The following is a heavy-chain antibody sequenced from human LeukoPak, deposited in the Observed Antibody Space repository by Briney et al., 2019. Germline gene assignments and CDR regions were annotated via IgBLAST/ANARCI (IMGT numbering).Heavy chain of an antibody. CDR1: GFTFNDYA. J-gene: IGHJ4*02. Sequence: GGSLRLSCAASGFTFNDYAMSWVRQAPGKGLEWVSPISASGGSTYYADSVKGRFTISRDNSKNTLYLQMNSLRAEDTAVYYCAKGTSSGYYYYFDYWGQGTLVTVSS. V-gene: IGHV3-23*01. CDR3: AKGTSSGYYYYFDY. D-gene: IGHD3-22*01. CDR2: ISASGGST.